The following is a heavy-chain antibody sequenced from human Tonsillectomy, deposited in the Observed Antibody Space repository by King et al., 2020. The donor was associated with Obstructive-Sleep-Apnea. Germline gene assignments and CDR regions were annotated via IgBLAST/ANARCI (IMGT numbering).Heavy chain of an antibody. J-gene: IGHJ5*02. CDR2: ISAYNGNT. V-gene: IGHV1-18*01. D-gene: IGHD3-10*01. CDR1: GYTFTSYG. CDR3: SRGGMYYYGSGSYHWFDL. Sequence: QLVQSGAEVKKPGASVKVSCKASGYTFTSYGISWGRQAPGQGLEWMGWISAYNGNTNYAKKLQGRVTMTTDTSTSTAYMELGRLRSDDTAVYYCSRGGMYYYGSGSYHWFDLWGQGTLVTVSS.